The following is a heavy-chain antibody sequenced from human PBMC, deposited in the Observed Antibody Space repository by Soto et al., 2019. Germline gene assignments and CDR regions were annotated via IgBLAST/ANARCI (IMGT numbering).Heavy chain of an antibody. CDR3: ARGAALAGKLDL. J-gene: IGHJ4*02. D-gene: IGHD6-19*01. CDR1: GFTFTSDS. V-gene: IGHV3-21*06. CDR2: ISSHGRDI. Sequence: EVQLVESGGGLVKPGGSVRLSCEASGFTFTSDSMTWVRQAPGKGLEWLSSISSHGRDIFYADSVKGRFTISRDNAKDSLHLQMNSLTGEDSAVYYCARGAALAGKLDLWGQGTLVTVSS.